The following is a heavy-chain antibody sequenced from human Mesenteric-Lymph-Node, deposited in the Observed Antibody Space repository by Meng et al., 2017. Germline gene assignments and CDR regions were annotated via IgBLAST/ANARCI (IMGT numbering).Heavy chain of an antibody. Sequence: GESLKISCAASGFTFSNYGMHWVRQAPGKGLEWVAVIWYDASNQYHADSVKGRFTISRDNAKNSLYLQMNSLRAEDTAVYYCARDGAGSAKKYYFDYWGQGTLVTVSS. CDR1: GFTFSNYG. D-gene: IGHD3-10*01. CDR2: IWYDASNQ. J-gene: IGHJ4*02. V-gene: IGHV3-33*01. CDR3: ARDGAGSAKKYYFDY.